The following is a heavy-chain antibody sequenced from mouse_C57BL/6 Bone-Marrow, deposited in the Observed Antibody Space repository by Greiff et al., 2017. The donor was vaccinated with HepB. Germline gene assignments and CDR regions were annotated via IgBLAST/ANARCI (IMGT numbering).Heavy chain of an antibody. CDR3: ARDGDGYPFDY. CDR2: SRNKANDYTT. Sequence: EVNLVESGGGLVQSGRSLRLSCATSGFTFSDFYMEWVRQAPGKGLEWIAASRNKANDYTTEYSASVKGRFIVSRDTSQSILYLQMNALRAEDTAIYYCARDGDGYPFDYWGQGTTLTVSS. J-gene: IGHJ2*01. CDR1: GFTFSDFY. V-gene: IGHV7-1*01. D-gene: IGHD2-3*01.